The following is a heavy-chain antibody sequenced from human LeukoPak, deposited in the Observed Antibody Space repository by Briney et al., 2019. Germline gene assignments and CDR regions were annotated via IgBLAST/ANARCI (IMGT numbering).Heavy chain of an antibody. CDR2: IYTSGST. D-gene: IGHD6-13*01. V-gene: IGHV4-4*07. Sequence: SETLSLTCTVSGGSISSYYWSWIRQPAGKGLEWIGRIYTSGSTNYNPSLKSRVTMSVDTSKNQFSLKLSSVTAADTAVYYCARVPRIAAAGTYFDYWGQGTLVTVSS. J-gene: IGHJ4*02. CDR1: GGSISSYY. CDR3: ARVPRIAAAGTYFDY.